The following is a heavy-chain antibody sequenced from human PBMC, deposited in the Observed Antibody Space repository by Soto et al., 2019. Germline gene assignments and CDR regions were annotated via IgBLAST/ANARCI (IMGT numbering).Heavy chain of an antibody. CDR3: ARDRNHDSSGYDFDY. Sequence: PSETLSLTCAVYGGSFSSNWWSWVRQPPGKGLEWIGEIYHSGSTNYNPSLKSRVTISVDKSKNQFSLKLSSVTAADTAVYYCARDRNHDSSGYDFDYWGQGTLVTVSS. CDR2: IYHSGST. V-gene: IGHV4-4*02. J-gene: IGHJ4*02. CDR1: GGSFSSNW. D-gene: IGHD3-22*01.